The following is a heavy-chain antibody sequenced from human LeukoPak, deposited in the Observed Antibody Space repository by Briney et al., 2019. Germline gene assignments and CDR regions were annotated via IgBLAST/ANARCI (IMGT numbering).Heavy chain of an antibody. V-gene: IGHV3-74*01. CDR1: GFTFSSYW. CDR2: INGDGSSI. J-gene: IGHJ4*02. Sequence: GGSLRLSCAASGFTFSSYWMHWVRQAPGKGLVWVSRINGDGSSIRYADSVKGRFTISRDNAKNTLYLQMNSLRAEDTAVYYCAREEVAGTIDHWGQGTLVTVSS. CDR3: AREEVAGTIDH. D-gene: IGHD6-19*01.